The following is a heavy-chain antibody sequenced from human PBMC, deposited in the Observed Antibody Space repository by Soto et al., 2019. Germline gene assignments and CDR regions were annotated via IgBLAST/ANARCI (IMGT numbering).Heavy chain of an antibody. CDR2: ISGSGGST. Sequence: EVQLLESGGGLVQPGGSLRLSCAASGFTFSSYAMSWVRQAPGKGLEWVSAISGSGGSTYYADSVKGRFTISRDNSKNTLYMQMNSLRAEDTAVYYCAKVNYDSSGYYEQDTPDYYYYGMDVWGQGTTVTVSS. J-gene: IGHJ6*02. CDR3: AKVNYDSSGYYEQDTPDYYYYGMDV. D-gene: IGHD3-22*01. V-gene: IGHV3-23*01. CDR1: GFTFSSYA.